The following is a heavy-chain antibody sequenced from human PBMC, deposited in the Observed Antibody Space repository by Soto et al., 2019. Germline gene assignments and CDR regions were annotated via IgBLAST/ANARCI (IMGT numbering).Heavy chain of an antibody. CDR3: ARQVTTIYYYFDY. CDR2: IYYSGGT. J-gene: IGHJ4*02. V-gene: IGHV4-59*08. Sequence: LSLTCTVSGGSITSYYWSWIRQPPGKGLEWIGFIYYSGGTSYNPSLKSRVSISVDTSKNQFSLKLSSVTAADTAVYYCARQVTTIYYYFDYWGQGALVTVSS. CDR1: GGSITSYY. D-gene: IGHD5-12*01.